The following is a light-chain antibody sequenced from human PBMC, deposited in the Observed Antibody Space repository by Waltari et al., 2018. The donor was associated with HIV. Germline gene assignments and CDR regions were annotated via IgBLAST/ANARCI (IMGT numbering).Light chain of an antibody. CDR2: DNN. Sequence: QSVLTQPPSVSATPAQTVTISCSGSSSNIGNNSISWYQQVPGTAPKLLIYDNNKRPSGIPDRFSGSKSGTSATLGVTGLQTGDEADYYCGTWDSSLSTSFFGGGTKLTVL. V-gene: IGLV1-51*01. CDR3: GTWDSSLSTSF. J-gene: IGLJ2*01. CDR1: SSNIGNNS.